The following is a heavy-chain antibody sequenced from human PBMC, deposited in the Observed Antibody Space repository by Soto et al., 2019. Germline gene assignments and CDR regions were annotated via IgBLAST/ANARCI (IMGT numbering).Heavy chain of an antibody. CDR2: VWFDGTKK. CDR3: ARKYYYDSDAFDM. J-gene: IGHJ3*02. D-gene: IGHD3-22*01. CDR1: GFTFNIYG. V-gene: IGHV3-33*01. Sequence: QVQLVESGGGVVQPGRSLRLSCLASGFTFNIYGMHWVRQAPGKGLEWVAVVWFDGTKKYYADSVKGRFTVSRDNSKNKLYLQMNSLRAEYTAVYYCARKYYYDSDAFDMWGQGTMVTVSS.